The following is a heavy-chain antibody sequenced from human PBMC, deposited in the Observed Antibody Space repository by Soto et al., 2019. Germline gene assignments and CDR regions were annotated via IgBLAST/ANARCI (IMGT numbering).Heavy chain of an antibody. CDR2: VYYNGST. Sequence: PSETLSLTCTVSGGPIAPFYWTWIRQSPGKGLESIGYVYYNGSTNYNPALKGRVTISLDTSKSQFSLRLSSVTAADTAAYYCGRTRGRGQWRDFYFDFWGQGSLATVS. D-gene: IGHD6-19*01. CDR3: GRTRGRGQWRDFYFDF. J-gene: IGHJ4*02. CDR1: GGPIAPFY. V-gene: IGHV4-59*12.